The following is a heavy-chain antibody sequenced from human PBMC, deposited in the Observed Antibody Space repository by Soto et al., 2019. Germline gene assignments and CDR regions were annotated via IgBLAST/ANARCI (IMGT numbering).Heavy chain of an antibody. V-gene: IGHV3-21*01. CDR2: ISSSSSYI. CDR1: GFTFSTYS. Sequence: EVQLVESGGGLVKPGGSLRLSCAASGFTFSTYSMNWVRQASGKGLEWVSSISSSSSYIYHADSVKGRFTISRDNAKNSLYLQMNSLRAEDTAVYYCARGSYSSSWRLDYWGQGTLVTVSS. CDR3: ARGSYSSSWRLDY. J-gene: IGHJ4*02. D-gene: IGHD6-13*01.